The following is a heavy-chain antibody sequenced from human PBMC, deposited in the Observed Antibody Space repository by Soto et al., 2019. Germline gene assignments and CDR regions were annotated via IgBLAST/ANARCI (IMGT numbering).Heavy chain of an antibody. V-gene: IGHV1-69*02. Sequence: QVQLVQSGAEVKKPGPSVKVSCKVSGDTFNTYTISWVRQAPGQGLEWMGRIIPILAVTTYSRKFQGRLSITADESTSTAYMEVSSLRSEDTAIYYCAARYCSAATCFNPGAYWGQGTLVAVSS. CDR3: AARYCSAATCFNPGAY. CDR1: GDTFNTYT. D-gene: IGHD2-8*02. CDR2: IIPILAVT. J-gene: IGHJ4*02.